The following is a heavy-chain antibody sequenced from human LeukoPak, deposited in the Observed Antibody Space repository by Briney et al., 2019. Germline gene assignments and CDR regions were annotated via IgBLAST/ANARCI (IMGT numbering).Heavy chain of an antibody. Sequence: PGGSLRLSCAASGFTFNNYSMNWVRQAPGKGLEWVSSISSSSSYICYADSVKGRFTISRDNAKNSLYLQMNSLRAEDTAVYYCARGDPNLDYGDFSCFDPWGQGTLVTVSS. CDR2: ISSSSSYI. CDR3: ARGDPNLDYGDFSCFDP. J-gene: IGHJ5*02. V-gene: IGHV3-21*01. CDR1: GFTFNNYS. D-gene: IGHD4-17*01.